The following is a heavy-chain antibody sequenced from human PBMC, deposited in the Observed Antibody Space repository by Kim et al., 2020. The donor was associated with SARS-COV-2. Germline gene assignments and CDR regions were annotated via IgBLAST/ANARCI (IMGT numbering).Heavy chain of an antibody. Sequence: SETLSLTCAVSGGSISSSNWWSWVRQPPGKGLEWIGEIYHSGSTNYNPSLKSRVTISVDKSKNQFSLKLSSVTAADTAVYYCARDNHDYGDYYYYMDVWGKGTTVTVSS. V-gene: IGHV4-4*02. CDR2: IYHSGST. CDR3: ARDNHDYGDYYYYMDV. CDR1: GGSISSSNW. D-gene: IGHD4-17*01. J-gene: IGHJ6*03.